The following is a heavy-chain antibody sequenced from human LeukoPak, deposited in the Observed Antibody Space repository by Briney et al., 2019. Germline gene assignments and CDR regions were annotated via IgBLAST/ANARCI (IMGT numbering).Heavy chain of an antibody. CDR1: GYTFSSYD. CDR2: MNPNSGNT. CDR3: ARGASRSFDY. J-gene: IGHJ4*02. V-gene: IGHV1-8*01. Sequence: ASVKVSCKASGYTFSSYDINWVRQATGQGLEWMGWMNPNSGNTGYVQKFQGRVIMTRDTSISTAYMELSSLRSGDTAVYFCARGASRSFDYWGQGTLVTVSS.